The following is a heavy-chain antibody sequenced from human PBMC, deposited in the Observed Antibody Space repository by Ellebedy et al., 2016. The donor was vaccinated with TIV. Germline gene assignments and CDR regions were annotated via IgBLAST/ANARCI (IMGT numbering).Heavy chain of an antibody. CDR3: AKASGSSGNTNYYFDY. J-gene: IGHJ4*02. D-gene: IGHD3-22*01. Sequence: GESLKISCAASGFSFSSYTINWVRQAPGKGLEWVSSISGSGSHTYYADSVKGRFTISRDNSKNTLYVQMNSLRAEDTAVYYCAKASGSSGNTNYYFDYWGQGTLVTVSS. V-gene: IGHV3-23*01. CDR2: ISGSGSHT. CDR1: GFSFSSYT.